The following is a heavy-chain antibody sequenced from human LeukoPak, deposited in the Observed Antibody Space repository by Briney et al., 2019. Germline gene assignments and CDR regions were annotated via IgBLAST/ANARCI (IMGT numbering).Heavy chain of an antibody. CDR3: ARDSAYDCSGGSCYSGVPDY. CDR2: ISSSGSTI. V-gene: IGHV3-48*03. J-gene: IGHJ4*02. Sequence: GGSLRLSCAASGFTFSSYEMNWVRQAPGKGLEWVSYISSSGSTIYYADSVKGRFTISRDNAKNSLYLQMNSLRAEDTAVYYCARDSAYDCSGGSCYSGVPDYWGQGTLVTVSS. D-gene: IGHD2-15*01. CDR1: GFTFSSYE.